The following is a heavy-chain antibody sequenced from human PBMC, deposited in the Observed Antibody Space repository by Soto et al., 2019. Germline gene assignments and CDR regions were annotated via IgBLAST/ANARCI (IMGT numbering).Heavy chain of an antibody. CDR1: GGSFSGYY. Sequence: SETLSLTCAVYGGSFSGYYWSWIRQPPGKGLEWIGEINHSGSTNYNPSLKSRVTISVDTSKNQFSLKLSSVTAADTAVYYCARGSILGLPGTTRTNDIYYFDYWGQGTLVTVSS. CDR2: INHSGST. CDR3: ARGSILGLPGTTRTNDIYYFDY. J-gene: IGHJ4*02. V-gene: IGHV4-34*01. D-gene: IGHD1-1*01.